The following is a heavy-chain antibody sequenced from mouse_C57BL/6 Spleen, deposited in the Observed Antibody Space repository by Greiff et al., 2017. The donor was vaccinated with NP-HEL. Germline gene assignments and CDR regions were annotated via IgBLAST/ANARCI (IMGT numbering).Heavy chain of an antibody. CDR3: TREGLRGGGDY. CDR1: GFTFSSYA. J-gene: IGHJ4*01. Sequence: EVKLMESGEGLVKPGGSLKLSCAASGFTFSSYAMSWVRQTPEKRLEWVAYISSGGDYIYYADTVKGRFTISRDNARNTLYLQMSSLKSEDTAMYYCTREGLRGGGDYWGQGTSVTVSS. CDR2: ISSGGDYI. V-gene: IGHV5-9-1*02. D-gene: IGHD2-4*01.